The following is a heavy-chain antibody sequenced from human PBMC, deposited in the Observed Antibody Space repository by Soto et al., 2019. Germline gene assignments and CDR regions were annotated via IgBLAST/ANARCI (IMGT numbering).Heavy chain of an antibody. CDR3: ARDLGYCTTAGCYAFDS. CDR2: INPNSGGT. V-gene: IGHV1-2*04. Sequence: QVQLVQSGAEVKKPGASVKVSCKASGYTFTGYYMHWVRQAPGQGLEWMGWINPNSGGTNYAQKFQGWVTMTRDTSISTAYIELSRLRSDDTAVYYCARDLGYCTTAGCYAFDSWGQGTLVTVSS. D-gene: IGHD2-2*01. CDR1: GYTFTGYY. J-gene: IGHJ4*02.